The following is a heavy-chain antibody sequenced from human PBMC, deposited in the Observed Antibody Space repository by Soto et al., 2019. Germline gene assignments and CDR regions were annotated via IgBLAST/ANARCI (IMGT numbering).Heavy chain of an antibody. CDR1: GFTFPNYW. CDR2: IKQDGSEK. CDR3: AKFYCTSGRCYIDN. V-gene: IGHV3-7*03. J-gene: IGHJ4*02. D-gene: IGHD2-8*01. Sequence: EVQLVESGGGLVQPGGSLRLSCAASGFTFPNYWMTWVRQAPGKGLEWVGNIKQDGSEKYYVDSVKGRFTISRDNAKSSLCLEMSGLRAEDTAVYYCAKFYCTSGRCYIDNWGQGAPVTVSS.